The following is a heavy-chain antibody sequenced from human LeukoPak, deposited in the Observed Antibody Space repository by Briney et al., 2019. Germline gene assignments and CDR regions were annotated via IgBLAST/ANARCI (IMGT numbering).Heavy chain of an antibody. D-gene: IGHD2-2*03. Sequence: GGSLRLSCAASGFTFSSYGMHWVRQAPGKGLEWVAFIRYDGSNKYYADSVKGRFTISRDNSKNTLYLQMNSLRAEDTAVYYCANLGECISTSCYKWGQGTLVTVSS. V-gene: IGHV3-30*02. CDR3: ANLGECISTSCYK. CDR1: GFTFSSYG. CDR2: IRYDGSNK. J-gene: IGHJ4*02.